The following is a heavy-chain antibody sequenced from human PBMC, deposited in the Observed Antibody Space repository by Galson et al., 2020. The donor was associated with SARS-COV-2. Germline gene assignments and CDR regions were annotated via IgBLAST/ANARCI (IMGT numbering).Heavy chain of an antibody. D-gene: IGHD2-15*01. CDR1: GFKFSDYF. V-gene: IGHV3-11*04. CDR3: ASVGDCSGGICYGAEYFQH. CDR2: ISSSGSYI. J-gene: IGHJ1*01. Sequence: NSGGSLRLSCAASGFKFSDYFMSWVRQAPGKGLEWVSYISSSGSYINYVDSVKGRFTISRDNAKNSLNLQMTSLRVEDTAVYYCASVGDCSGGICYGAEYFQHWGQGTLVTVSS.